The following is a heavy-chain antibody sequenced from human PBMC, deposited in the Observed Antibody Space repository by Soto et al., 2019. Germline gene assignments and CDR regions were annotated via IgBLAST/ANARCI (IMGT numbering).Heavy chain of an antibody. D-gene: IGHD2-21*02. CDR1: GYTVTSYA. CDR3: ARSIVVVTALDY. J-gene: IGHJ4*02. Sequence: QVQLVQSGAEEKKRGASVKVSCKASGYTVTSYARHWVQQAPEQRLEWMGWINAGNGNTRYSQKFQGRVTITRDTSASTAYMELSSLRSEDTAVYYCARSIVVVTALDYWGQGTLVTVCS. V-gene: IGHV1-3*05. CDR2: INAGNGNT.